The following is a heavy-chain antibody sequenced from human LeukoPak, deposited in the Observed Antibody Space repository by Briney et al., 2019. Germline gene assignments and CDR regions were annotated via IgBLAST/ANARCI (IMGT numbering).Heavy chain of an antibody. J-gene: IGHJ4*02. CDR3: VRDYNWGFDY. V-gene: IGHV3-30*02. Sequence: GGSLRLSCTVSGFTVSSNSMSWVRQAPGKGLEWVAFIRNDGSNHYYADSVKGRFTISRDNSKNNVYLQMYSLRVEDTSIYYCVRDYNWGFDYWGQGTVVTVSS. CDR1: GFTVSSNS. D-gene: IGHD1-1*01. CDR2: IRNDGSNH.